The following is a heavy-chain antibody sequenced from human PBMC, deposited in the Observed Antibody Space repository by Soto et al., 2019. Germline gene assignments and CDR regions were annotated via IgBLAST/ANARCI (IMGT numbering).Heavy chain of an antibody. J-gene: IGHJ4*02. D-gene: IGHD3-3*01. CDR1: GFTFSDSW. V-gene: IGHV3-74*01. Sequence: EVQLVESGGGLVQPGGSLRLSCVVSGFTFSDSWMYWVRQVPGEGLVWVSFINSDGSRTNYADSVEGRFTISRDNAKNTLYLQMNSLRAEDTAMYYCGKSRWSGSSLIDYWGQGTLVTVSS. CDR3: GKSRWSGSSLIDY. CDR2: INSDGSRT.